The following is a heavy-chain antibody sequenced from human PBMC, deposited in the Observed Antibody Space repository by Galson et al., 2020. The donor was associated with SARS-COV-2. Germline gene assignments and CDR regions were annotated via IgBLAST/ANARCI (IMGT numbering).Heavy chain of an antibody. CDR3: AKQGGSWGCRDV. Sequence: GGSLRLSCAASGFTFSSCAISWVRQAPGKGLEWVSAIRSSGATTYYADSVKGRCSISRNNSQNTLYLQMNSQRAEDTALYYCAKQGGSWGCRDVWGQGTLVTVSS. CDR1: GFTFSSCA. J-gene: IGHJ4*02. D-gene: IGHD2-15*01. CDR2: IRSSGATT. V-gene: IGHV3-23*01.